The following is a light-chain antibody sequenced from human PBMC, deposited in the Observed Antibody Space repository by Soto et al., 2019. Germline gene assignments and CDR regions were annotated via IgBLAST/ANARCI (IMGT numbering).Light chain of an antibody. CDR1: SGHSSYA. CDR2: LNSDGRH. CDR3: QTWGTGVV. Sequence: QLVLTQSPSASASLGASVKLTCTLSSGHSSYAIAWHQQQPEKGPRYLMKLNSDGRHSKGDGIPDRFSGSSSGAERYLTISSLQSEDEADSYCQTWGTGVVFGGVTKLTVL. J-gene: IGLJ2*01. V-gene: IGLV4-69*01.